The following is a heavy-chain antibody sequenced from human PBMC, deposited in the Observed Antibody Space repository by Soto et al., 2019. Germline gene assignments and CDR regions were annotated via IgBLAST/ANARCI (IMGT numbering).Heavy chain of an antibody. CDR3: ARNILAVAGAYSYFYGVDV. D-gene: IGHD2-15*01. CDR2: VYWNDDK. V-gene: IGHV2-5*01. J-gene: IGHJ6*02. CDR1: GVALSTNEEG. Sequence: TQTRRVTWKFPGVALSTNEEGVGWIRQPPGKALEWLALVYWNDDKHYSPSLKSRLTITKDPSKNQVVLTMTDMDPVDTATYYCARNILAVAGAYSYFYGVDVWGQGITVTVSS.